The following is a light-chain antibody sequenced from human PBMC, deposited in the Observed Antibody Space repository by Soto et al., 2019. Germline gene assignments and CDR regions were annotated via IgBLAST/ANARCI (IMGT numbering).Light chain of an antibody. V-gene: IGKV3-20*01. J-gene: IGKJ3*01. CDR3: QQYGSSLPVT. CDR2: GAS. Sequence: EIVLTQSPGTLSLSPGERATLSCRASQSVSSSYLAWYQQKPGQAPRLLIYGASSRATGIPDRFSGSGSGTDFTLTISRLEPEDFSVYYCQQYGSSLPVTSVPGTKLDIK. CDR1: QSVSSSY.